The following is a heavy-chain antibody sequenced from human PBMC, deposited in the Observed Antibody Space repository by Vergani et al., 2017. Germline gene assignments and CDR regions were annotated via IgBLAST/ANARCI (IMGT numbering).Heavy chain of an antibody. CDR2: INPSGGST. V-gene: IGHV1-46*01. D-gene: IGHD2-2*01. CDR3: ARRRGYCSSTSCKKTEYYFDY. Sequence: QVQLVQSGAEVKKPGASVKVSCKASGYTFTSYYMHWVRQAPGQGLEWMGIINPSGGSTSYAQKFQGRVTMTRDTSTSTVYMELSSLRSEDTAMYYCARRRGYCSSTSCKKTEYYFDYWGQGTLVTVSS. CDR1: GYTFTSYY. J-gene: IGHJ4*02.